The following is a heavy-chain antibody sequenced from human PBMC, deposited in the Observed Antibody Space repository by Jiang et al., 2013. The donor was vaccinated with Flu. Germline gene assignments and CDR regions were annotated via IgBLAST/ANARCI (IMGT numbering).Heavy chain of an antibody. CDR2: IKSKAYGGTA. J-gene: IGHJ4*02. Sequence: PGRSLRLSCTTSGFTFGDYSVTWVRQAPGKGLEWVGFIKSKAYGGTAEYAASVKGRFSISRDDSKSIAYLQMNSLKTDDTAVYYCTRTLVYDFWSGYYAYWGQGTLVTVSS. V-gene: IGHV3-49*04. CDR1: GFTFGDYS. CDR3: TRTLVYDFWSGYYAY. D-gene: IGHD3-3*01.